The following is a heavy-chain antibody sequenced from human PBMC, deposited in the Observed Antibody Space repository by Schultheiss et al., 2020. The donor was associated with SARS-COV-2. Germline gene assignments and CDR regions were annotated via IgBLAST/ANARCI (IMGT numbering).Heavy chain of an antibody. J-gene: IGHJ6*02. Sequence: GESLKISCAASGFTFSSYAMHWVRQAPGKGLEWVAVISYDGSNKYYADSVKGRFTISRDNSKNTLYLQMNSLRAEDTAVYYCAKTEESSSSPDYYYYYGMDVWGQGTTVTVSS. CDR3: AKTEESSSSPDYYYYYGMDV. D-gene: IGHD6-13*01. V-gene: IGHV3-30*07. CDR1: GFTFSSYA. CDR2: ISYDGSNK.